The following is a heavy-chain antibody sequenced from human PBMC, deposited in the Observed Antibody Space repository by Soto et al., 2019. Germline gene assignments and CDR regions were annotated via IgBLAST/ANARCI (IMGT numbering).Heavy chain of an antibody. CDR2: ISSSGTTI. D-gene: IGHD3-16*02. J-gene: IGHJ4*02. Sequence: PGGSLRLSCVASGFTFSDYYMSWIRQAPGKGLEWVSYISSSGTTIYYADSVKGRFTISRDNAKNSLYLQMNSLRAEDTAVYYCARGPYDYVWGSDPPHFAYWGQGTLVTVSS. CDR3: ARGPYDYVWGSDPPHFAY. V-gene: IGHV3-11*01. CDR1: GFTFSDYY.